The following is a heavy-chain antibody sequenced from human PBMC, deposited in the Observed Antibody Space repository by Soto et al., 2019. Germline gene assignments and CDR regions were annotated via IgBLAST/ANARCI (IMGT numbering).Heavy chain of an antibody. J-gene: IGHJ5*02. Sequence: PSETLSLTWTVSGGSIRSYYWSRIRQPPGKGLEWIGYIYYSGSTNYNPSLKSRVTISVDTSKNQFSLKLSSVTAADTAVYYCAKVGGESLFDPWGQGTLVTVSS. D-gene: IGHD3-16*01. V-gene: IGHV4-59*01. CDR2: IYYSGST. CDR1: GGSIRSYY. CDR3: AKVGGESLFDP.